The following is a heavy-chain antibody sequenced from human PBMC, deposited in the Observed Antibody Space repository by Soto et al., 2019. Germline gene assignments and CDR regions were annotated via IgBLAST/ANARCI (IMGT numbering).Heavy chain of an antibody. CDR1: GFTFSSYW. J-gene: IGHJ6*02. CDR3: ARDGRYCSSTSCYTPLYYYYYYGMDV. D-gene: IGHD2-2*02. V-gene: IGHV3-7*03. Sequence: PGGSLRLSCAASGFTFSSYWMSWVRQAPGKGLEWVANIKQDGSEKYYVDSAKGRFTISRDNAKNSLYLQMNSLRAEDTAVYYCARDGRYCSSTSCYTPLYYYYYYGMDVWGQGTTVTVSS. CDR2: IKQDGSEK.